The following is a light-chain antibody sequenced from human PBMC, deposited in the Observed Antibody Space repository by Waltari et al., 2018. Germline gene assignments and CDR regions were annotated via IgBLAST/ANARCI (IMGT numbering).Light chain of an antibody. CDR3: LQLYSYPLT. Sequence: IQLTQPPSSLSASVGATVTITCRASQDISSHLSWYQQIPGKAAKLLIYAASTLQSGVPSRFGGSGSGTDFTLTISSLQPEDFATFYCLQLYSYPLTFGGGTKVEIK. J-gene: IGKJ4*01. CDR2: AAS. CDR1: QDISSH. V-gene: IGKV1-9*01.